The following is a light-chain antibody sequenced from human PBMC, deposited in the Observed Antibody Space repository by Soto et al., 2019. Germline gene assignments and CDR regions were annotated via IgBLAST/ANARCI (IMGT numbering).Light chain of an antibody. CDR3: QQSSTAPFT. CDR1: QNINTY. CDR2: AAS. J-gene: IGKJ3*01. Sequence: DIQMTQSPSSLSASVGDRVTITCRASQNINTYLNWYQQKPGKAPKLLIFAASSLQSGVPSRFSGSGTRTDFPLTICSLQPENFATYYCQQSSTAPFTFGPGTKVDIK. V-gene: IGKV1-39*01.